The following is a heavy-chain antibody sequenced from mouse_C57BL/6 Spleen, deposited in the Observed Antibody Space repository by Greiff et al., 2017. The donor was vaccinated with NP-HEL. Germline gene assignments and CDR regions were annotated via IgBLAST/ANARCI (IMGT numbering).Heavy chain of an antibody. V-gene: IGHV5-6*01. Sequence: EVQLQESGGDLVKPGGSLKLSCAASGFTFSSYGMSWVRQTPDKRLEWVATISSGGSYTYYPDSVKGRFTISRDNAKNTLYLQMSSLKSEDTAMYYCARADSNPFAYWGQGTLVTVSA. CDR2: ISSGGSYT. J-gene: IGHJ3*01. CDR3: ARADSNPFAY. D-gene: IGHD2-5*01. CDR1: GFTFSSYG.